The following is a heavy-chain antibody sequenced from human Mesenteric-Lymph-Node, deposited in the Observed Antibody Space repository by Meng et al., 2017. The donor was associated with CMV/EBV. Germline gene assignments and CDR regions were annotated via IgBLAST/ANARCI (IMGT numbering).Heavy chain of an antibody. J-gene: IGHJ4*02. CDR1: GGPFSGYY. D-gene: IGHD3-9*01. CDR2: INHSGST. CDR3: ARGSSYDILTGYFDF. Sequence: QVQVHQVGSGLLKPSETLSVTCAVYGGPFSGYYWNWIRQSPEKGLEWIGEINHSGSTTYNPSFTSRIIISVDTSTNQISLNMSSVTAADTAVYYCARGSSYDILTGYFDFWGQGALVTVSS. V-gene: IGHV4-34*01.